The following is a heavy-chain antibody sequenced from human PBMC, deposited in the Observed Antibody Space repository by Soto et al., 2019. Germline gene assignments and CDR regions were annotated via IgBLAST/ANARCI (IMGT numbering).Heavy chain of an antibody. CDR3: ARDRKWRYGPYDAFDI. CDR2: ISSSSSYI. CDR1: GFTFSSYS. Sequence: PGGSLRLSCAASGFTFSSYSMNWVRQAPGKGLEWVSSISSSSSYIYYADSVKGRFTISRDNAKNSLYLQMNSLRAEDTAVYYCARDRKWRYGPYDAFDIWGQGRMLTVS. V-gene: IGHV3-21*01. D-gene: IGHD5-12*01. J-gene: IGHJ3*02.